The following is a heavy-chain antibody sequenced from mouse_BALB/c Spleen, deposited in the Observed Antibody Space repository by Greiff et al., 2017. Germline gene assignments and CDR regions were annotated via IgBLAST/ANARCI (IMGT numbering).Heavy chain of an antibody. CDR1: GYSITSGYY. D-gene: IGHD2-14*01. CDR2: ISYDGSN. J-gene: IGHJ4*01. Sequence: EVQRVESGPGLVKPSQSLSLTCSVTGYSITSGYYWNWIRQFPGNKLEWMGYISYDGSNNYNPSLKNRISITRDTSKNQFFLKLNSVTTEDTATYYCARDHYYRYAMDYWGQGTSVTVSS. CDR3: ARDHYYRYAMDY. V-gene: IGHV3-6*02.